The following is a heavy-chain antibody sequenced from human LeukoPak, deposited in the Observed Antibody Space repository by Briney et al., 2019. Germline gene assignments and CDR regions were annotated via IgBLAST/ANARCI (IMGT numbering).Heavy chain of an antibody. J-gene: IGHJ6*03. CDR1: GFTFSSYW. D-gene: IGHD2-21*01. V-gene: IGHV3-7*01. Sequence: PGGALRLSCADSGFTFSSYWMSWVGQTPGKGVEGVAHIKHDGSERYYVDSVKGPFTISRDNAKNSVYLQINSLGVEDTAVYFCAREAYCGAPSCFAVTYMDVWGEGTTVTVSS. CDR2: IKHDGSER. CDR3: AREAYCGAPSCFAVTYMDV.